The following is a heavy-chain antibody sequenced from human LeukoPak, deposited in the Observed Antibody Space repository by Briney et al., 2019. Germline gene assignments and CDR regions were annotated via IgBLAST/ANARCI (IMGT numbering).Heavy chain of an antibody. V-gene: IGHV3-23*01. D-gene: IGHD4/OR15-4a*01. J-gene: IGHJ4*02. CDR2: IGPSGSST. CDR1: GFTFSSYG. CDR3: ARRAGAYSHPYDY. Sequence: GGSLRLSCAASGFTFSSYGMNWVRQAPGKGLEWVSGIGPSGSSTYYADSVKGRFTISRDNSKNTMYVQMNSLRAEDTAVYYCARRAGAYSHPYDYWGQGTLVTVSS.